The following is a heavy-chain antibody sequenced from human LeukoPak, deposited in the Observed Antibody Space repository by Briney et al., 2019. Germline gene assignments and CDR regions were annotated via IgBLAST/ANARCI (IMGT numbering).Heavy chain of an antibody. Sequence: SETLSLTCTVSGDSISNYFWSWIRQPAGKGREWIGRIYAGEGAKYNPSLETRVTVSVDTSTNQLSLKLSSVTAADTAVYYCAREGYSYGYYFDYWGQGTLVTVSS. V-gene: IGHV4-4*07. CDR2: IYAGEGA. D-gene: IGHD5-18*01. CDR3: AREGYSYGYYFDY. J-gene: IGHJ4*02. CDR1: GDSISNYF.